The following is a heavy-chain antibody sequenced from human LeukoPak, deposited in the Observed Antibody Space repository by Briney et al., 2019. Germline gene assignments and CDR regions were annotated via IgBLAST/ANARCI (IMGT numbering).Heavy chain of an antibody. CDR2: IYTSGST. D-gene: IGHD3-10*01. V-gene: IGHV4-4*07. J-gene: IGHJ6*03. CDR3: ARGTNYYGSGSYYNSYYYYYMDV. Sequence: SETLSFTCTVSGGSISSYYWSWIRQPAGKGLEWIGRIYTSGSTNYNPSLKSRVTMSVDTSKNQFSLKLSSVTAADTAVYYCARGTNYYGSGSYYNSYYYYYMDVWGKGTTVTVSS. CDR1: GGSISSYY.